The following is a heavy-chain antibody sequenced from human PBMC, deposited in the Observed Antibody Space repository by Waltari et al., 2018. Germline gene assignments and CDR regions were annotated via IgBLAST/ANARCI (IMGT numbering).Heavy chain of an antibody. Sequence: QVQLVESGGGVVQPGRSLRLSCAASGFTFSSYGMHWVRQAPGKGLEGVAVIWDDGSNKYYADSVKGRFTISRDNSKNTLYLQMNSLRAEDTAVYYCARDTPDGDYVFGYWGQGTLVTVSS. D-gene: IGHD4-17*01. CDR3: ARDTPDGDYVFGY. CDR1: GFTFSSYG. V-gene: IGHV3-33*01. CDR2: IWDDGSNK. J-gene: IGHJ4*02.